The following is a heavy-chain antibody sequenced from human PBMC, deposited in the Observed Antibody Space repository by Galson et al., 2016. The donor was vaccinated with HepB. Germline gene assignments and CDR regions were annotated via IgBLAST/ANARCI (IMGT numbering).Heavy chain of an antibody. J-gene: IGHJ4*02. D-gene: IGHD3-3*01. CDR3: ARDTYYDFWSGYFIDY. CDR2: ICAYNGNT. CDR1: GYTFINYG. Sequence: SGYTFINYGISWVRQAPGQGLEWMGWICAYNGNTNYVQKLQGRVTLTTDTSTSTAYMELRSLRSDDTAVYYCARDTYYDFWSGYFIDYWGQGTLVTVSS. V-gene: IGHV1-18*01.